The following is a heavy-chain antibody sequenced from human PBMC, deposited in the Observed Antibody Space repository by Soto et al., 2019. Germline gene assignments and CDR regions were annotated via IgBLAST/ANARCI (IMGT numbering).Heavy chain of an antibody. CDR1: GFTFTHAW. CDR2: IKRKSDGETR. J-gene: IGHJ3*01. V-gene: IGHV3-15*01. Sequence: GGSLRLSCAASGFTFTHAWMSWVRQAPGKGLEWVGRIKRKSDGETRDYAAPVKGRFIISRDDAKSMLYLQMNSLKSEDTAMYYCTTDLPGDYDIDAFDFWGQGTMVTVSS. D-gene: IGHD3-9*01. CDR3: TTDLPGDYDIDAFDF.